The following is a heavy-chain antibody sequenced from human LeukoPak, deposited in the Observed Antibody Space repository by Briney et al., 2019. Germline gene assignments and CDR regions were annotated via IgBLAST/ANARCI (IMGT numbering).Heavy chain of an antibody. D-gene: IGHD1-1*01. J-gene: IGHJ6*03. V-gene: IGHV3-30*02. CDR3: AKERTGYYMEV. Sequence: RGSLRLSCIASGFTFAGYAMHWVRQAPGKGLEWVAFITYDGSRESYADSVKGRFTISRDSSKSTLYLQMNGLRAEDTAVYYCAKERTGYYMEVWGKGTTATVSS. CDR2: ITYDGSRE. CDR1: GFTFAGYA.